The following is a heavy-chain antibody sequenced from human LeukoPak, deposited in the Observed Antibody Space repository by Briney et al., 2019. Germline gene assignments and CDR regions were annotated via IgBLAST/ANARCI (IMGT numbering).Heavy chain of an antibody. CDR2: IYTSGST. D-gene: IGHD3-3*01. J-gene: IGHJ5*02. Sequence: SETLSLTCTVSGGSISSYYWSWIRQPAGKGLEWIGRIYTSGSTNYNPSLKSRVTMSVDTSKNQFSLKLSSVTAADTAVYYCARDQGGTYDYDFWSGYSDWFDPWGQGTLVAVSS. CDR3: ARDQGGTYDYDFWSGYSDWFDP. V-gene: IGHV4-4*07. CDR1: GGSISSYY.